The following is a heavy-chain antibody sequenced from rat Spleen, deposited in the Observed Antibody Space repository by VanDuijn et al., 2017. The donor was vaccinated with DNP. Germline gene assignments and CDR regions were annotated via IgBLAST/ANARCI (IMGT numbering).Heavy chain of an antibody. Sequence: EVQLVESGGGLVQPGRSLKLSCAASGFTFSEYDMAWVRQAPTKGLEWVAAFTTSGGNPYYRDSVKGRFTVSRDNAKSTLYLQMNSLRSEDMATYYCARPIYNNHGGFAYWGQGTLVTVSS. CDR2: FTTSGGNP. CDR1: GFTFSEYD. J-gene: IGHJ3*01. D-gene: IGHD1-10*01. CDR3: ARPIYNNHGGFAY. V-gene: IGHV5-25*01.